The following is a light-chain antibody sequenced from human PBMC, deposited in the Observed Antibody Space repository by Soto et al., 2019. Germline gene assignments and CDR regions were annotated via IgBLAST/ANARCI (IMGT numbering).Light chain of an antibody. V-gene: IGKV3-15*01. CDR3: QQYNNWPPIT. CDR2: GAS. CDR1: QSVNSK. J-gene: IGKJ5*01. Sequence: ERVMPQSPATLSVSPGGGVSLSCRASQSVNSKLAWYQQKPGQAPRLLINGASTRATGIPARFSGSGSGTEFTLTISSLQSEDFAVYFCQQYNNWPPITFGQGTRLEIK.